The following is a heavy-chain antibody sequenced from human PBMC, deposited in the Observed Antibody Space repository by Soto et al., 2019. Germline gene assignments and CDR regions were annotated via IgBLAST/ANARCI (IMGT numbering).Heavy chain of an antibody. V-gene: IGHV1-18*04. Sequence: ASVKVSCKASGYTFTSYGISWVRQAPGQGLEWMGWISAYNGNTNYAQKLQGRVTMTTDTSTSTAYMELRSLRSDDTAVYYCASIYYDSSGYRGYYYGMDVWGQGTTVPVYS. CDR3: ASIYYDSSGYRGYYYGMDV. D-gene: IGHD3-22*01. CDR2: ISAYNGNT. J-gene: IGHJ6*02. CDR1: GYTFTSYG.